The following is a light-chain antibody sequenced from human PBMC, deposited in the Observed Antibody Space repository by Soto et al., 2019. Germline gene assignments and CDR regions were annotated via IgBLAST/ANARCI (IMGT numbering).Light chain of an antibody. CDR3: CSRVGGYSWV. Sequence: QSALTQPASVSASPGQSITISCTGTSSDVGSYNLVSWYQQHPGKAPKLMIYEVSQRPSGVSNRFSGSKSGNTASLTISGLQAEDEADYYCCSRVGGYSWVFGGGTKVTVL. CDR1: SSDVGSYNL. J-gene: IGLJ3*02. V-gene: IGLV2-23*02. CDR2: EVS.